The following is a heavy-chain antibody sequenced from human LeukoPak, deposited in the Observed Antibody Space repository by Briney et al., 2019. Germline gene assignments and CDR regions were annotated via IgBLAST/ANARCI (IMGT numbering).Heavy chain of an antibody. V-gene: IGHV3-23*01. CDR1: GFTYSIYA. CDR3: AKDRGSPTGLFDY. D-gene: IGHD1-1*01. CDR2: ISGSGGST. Sequence: GGSLRLSCAASGFTYSIYAMSWVRQAPGKGLEWVSAISGSGGSTYYADSVKGRFTISRDNSKNTLYLQMNSLRAEDTAVYYCAKDRGSPTGLFDYWGQGTLVTVSS. J-gene: IGHJ4*02.